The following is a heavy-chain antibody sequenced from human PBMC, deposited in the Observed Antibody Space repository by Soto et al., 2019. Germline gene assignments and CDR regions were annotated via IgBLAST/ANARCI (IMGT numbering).Heavy chain of an antibody. D-gene: IGHD5-12*01. V-gene: IGHV4-39*02. CDR3: SRVRYGGYYPYDS. Sequence: SVTLSLTLTASGYSINSPTHYWGWIRQPPGKGLEWIGSIYYFGITYYHPSLKSRVTISLDTSNNHFSLDLSSVTAADTARYYCSRVRYGGYYPYDSWGQGTLVTVSS. CDR1: GYSINSPTHY. CDR2: IYYFGIT. J-gene: IGHJ4*02.